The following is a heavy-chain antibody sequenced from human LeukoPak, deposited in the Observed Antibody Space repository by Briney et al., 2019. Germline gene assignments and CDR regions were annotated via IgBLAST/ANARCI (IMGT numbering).Heavy chain of an antibody. D-gene: IGHD2-8*01. CDR1: GFSFSSFE. CDR3: ARDTARMTDSLYM. Sequence: PGGSLRLSCEASGFSFSSFELNWVRQAAGKEPEWISYISGSGSSTGYADPVKGRFTISRDNAQNSLFLQMDNLRVEDTAVYYCARDTARMTDSLYMRGNGTMVTVSS. V-gene: IGHV3-48*03. CDR2: ISGSGSST. J-gene: IGHJ3*02.